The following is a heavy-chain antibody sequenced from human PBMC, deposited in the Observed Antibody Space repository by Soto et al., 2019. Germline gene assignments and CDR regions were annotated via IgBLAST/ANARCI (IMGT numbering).Heavy chain of an antibody. D-gene: IGHD1-7*01. CDR1: GYTFTSYG. Sequence: GASVKVSCKASGYTFTSYGISWVRQAPGQGLEWMGWVSAYNGNTNYAQKFQGRVTMTTDTSTSTAYMELRSLRSDDTAVYYCARDWAGIPGNWNYNFDFWGQGTLVTVS. V-gene: IGHV1-18*01. CDR3: ARDWAGIPGNWNYNFDF. CDR2: VSAYNGNT. J-gene: IGHJ4*02.